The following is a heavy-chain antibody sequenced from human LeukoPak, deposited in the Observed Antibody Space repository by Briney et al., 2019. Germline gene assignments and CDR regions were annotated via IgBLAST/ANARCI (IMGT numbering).Heavy chain of an antibody. Sequence: SETLSLTCAVSGGSISSSNWWSWVRQVPGKGLEWIGEIYHSGSTNYNPSLKSRVTISVDKPKSQFSLELSSVTAADTAVYYCARVPAAGTGPDYWGQGTLVTVFS. CDR1: GGSISSSNW. CDR2: IYHSGST. CDR3: ARVPAAGTGPDY. J-gene: IGHJ4*02. V-gene: IGHV4-4*02. D-gene: IGHD6-13*01.